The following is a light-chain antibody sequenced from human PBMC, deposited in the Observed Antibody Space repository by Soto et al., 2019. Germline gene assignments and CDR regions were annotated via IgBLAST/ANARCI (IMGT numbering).Light chain of an antibody. J-gene: IGKJ1*01. CDR2: GAS. V-gene: IGKV3-15*01. CDR3: QRYNNFWT. CDR1: QSVSSN. Sequence: EIVMTQSPATLSVSPGERATLSCRASQSVSSNLAWYQQKPGQAPRLLIYGASTRATGIPARFSGSGSGTEFTLTISSLQSEDFAVYYCQRYNNFWTFGQGTKVDIK.